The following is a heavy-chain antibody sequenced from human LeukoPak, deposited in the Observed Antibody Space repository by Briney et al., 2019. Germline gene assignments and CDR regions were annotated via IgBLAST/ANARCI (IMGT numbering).Heavy chain of an antibody. CDR3: AKDRLTEDILTGYYY. CDR2: IRYDGSNK. D-gene: IGHD3-9*01. J-gene: IGHJ4*02. V-gene: IGHV3-30*02. CDR1: GFTFSSYG. Sequence: GVSLRLSCAASGFTFSSYGMHWVRQAPGKGLEWVAFIRYDGSNKYYADSVKGRFTISRDNSKNTLYLQMNGLRPEDTAVYYCAKDRLTEDILTGYYYWGQGTLVTVSS.